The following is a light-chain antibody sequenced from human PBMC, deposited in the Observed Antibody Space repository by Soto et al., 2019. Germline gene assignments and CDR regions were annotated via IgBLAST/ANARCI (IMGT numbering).Light chain of an antibody. CDR2: WAS. CDR3: QQYYSTPILT. Sequence: DIVMTQSPDSRAVSLGERATINCKSSQSVLYSSNNKNYLAWYQQKPGQPPKLLIYWASTRESGVPDRFSGSGSGTDFTLTISSLQAEDVAVYYCQQYYSTPILTFGGGTKVEIK. CDR1: QSVLYSSNNKNY. J-gene: IGKJ4*01. V-gene: IGKV4-1*01.